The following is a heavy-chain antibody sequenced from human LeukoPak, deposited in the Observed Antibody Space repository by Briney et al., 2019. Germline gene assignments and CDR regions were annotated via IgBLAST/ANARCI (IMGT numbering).Heavy chain of an antibody. CDR1: GGSISSSYYY. CDR2: ISYTGGT. Sequence: SETLSLTCTVSGGSISSSYYYWGWIRQPPGKGLEWIGCISYTGGTNYTPSLKSRVTISLDTSKNQFSLKLNSVTAADTALYYCAGSGGFTSPQNYWGQGTLVTV. CDR3: AGSGGFTSPQNY. J-gene: IGHJ4*02. V-gene: IGHV4-61*05. D-gene: IGHD3-16*01.